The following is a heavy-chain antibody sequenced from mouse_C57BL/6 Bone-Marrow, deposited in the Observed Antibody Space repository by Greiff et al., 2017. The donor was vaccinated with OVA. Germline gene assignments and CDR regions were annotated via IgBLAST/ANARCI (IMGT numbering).Heavy chain of an antibody. CDR3: AILYYGKLYFDY. D-gene: IGHD2-1*01. V-gene: IGHV5-6*01. J-gene: IGHJ2*01. CDR2: ISSGGSYT. CDR1: GFTFSSYG. Sequence: EVQRVESGGDLVKPGGSLKLSCAASGFTFSSYGMSWVRQTPDKRLEWVANISSGGSYTYYPDSVKGRFTISRDKAKNTLYLQMSSLKSEDTAMYYCAILYYGKLYFDYWGQGTTLTVSS.